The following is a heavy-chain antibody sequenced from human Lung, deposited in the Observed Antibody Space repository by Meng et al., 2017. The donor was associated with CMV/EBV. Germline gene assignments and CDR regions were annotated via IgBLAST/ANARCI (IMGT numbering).Heavy chain of an antibody. CDR2: IHYDESDK. J-gene: IGHJ6*02. CDR3: ARSYNGKYYPPYYYYYYGMDV. D-gene: IGHD1-26*01. V-gene: IGHV3-30*02. CDR1: GFYFSDYG. Sequence: GGSLRLSCTASGFYFSDYGMHWVRQAPGKGLEWVTFIHYDESDKYYTDSVKGRFTISRDNSKKTLYLQMNSLRAEDTAVYYCARSYNGKYYPPYYYYYYGMDVWGQGTXVTVSS.